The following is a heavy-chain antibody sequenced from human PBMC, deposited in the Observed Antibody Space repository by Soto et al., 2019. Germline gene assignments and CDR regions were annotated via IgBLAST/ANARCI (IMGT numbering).Heavy chain of an antibody. Sequence: PGGSLILSCASSGFSFYDFFMILVRHTQGKGLEWVSGINWNGGGTAYADSVKGRFTISRDNAKNSLYLQMNSLRAEDTALYHCARGITMVRGVILPRDSYYYLDVWGKGTTVTVSS. V-gene: IGHV3-20*01. D-gene: IGHD3-10*01. J-gene: IGHJ6*03. CDR3: ARGITMVRGVILPRDSYYYLDV. CDR1: GFSFYDFF. CDR2: INWNGGGT.